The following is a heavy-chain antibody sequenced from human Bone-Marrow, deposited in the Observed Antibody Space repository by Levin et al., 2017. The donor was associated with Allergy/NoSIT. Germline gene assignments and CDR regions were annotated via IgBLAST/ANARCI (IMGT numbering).Heavy chain of an antibody. Sequence: GESLKISCKGSGYTFTTYWIAWVRQMPGKGLEWMGVIYPPDSDTRYSPSFQGQVTISVDKSINTAYLQWSSLKASDTAMYYCARIQELVFPYAMDVWGQGTTVTVSS. CDR3: ARIQELVFPYAMDV. D-gene: IGHD3-10*01. CDR2: IYPPDSDT. CDR1: GYTFTTYW. J-gene: IGHJ6*02. V-gene: IGHV5-51*01.